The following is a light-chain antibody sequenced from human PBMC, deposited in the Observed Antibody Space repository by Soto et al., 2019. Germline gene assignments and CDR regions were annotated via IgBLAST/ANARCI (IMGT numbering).Light chain of an antibody. V-gene: IGKV1-5*01. CDR2: DAS. J-gene: IGKJ1*01. CDR1: QSISSW. Sequence: DIQMTQSPSTLSASVGDRVTITCRASQSISSWLAWYQQKPGKAPKLLIYDASSLESGVPSRFSGSGSGTKFTLTISSLQPVDFAIYYGQQYNSYSPTFGQGPKVDIK. CDR3: QQYNSYSPT.